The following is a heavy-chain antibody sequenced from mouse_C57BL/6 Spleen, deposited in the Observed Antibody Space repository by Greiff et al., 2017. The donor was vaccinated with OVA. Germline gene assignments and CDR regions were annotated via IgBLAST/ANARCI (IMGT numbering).Heavy chain of an antibody. CDR1: GFTFSDYY. Sequence: EVMLVESEGGLVQPGSSMKLSCTASGFTFSDYYMAWVRQVPEKGLEWVANINYDGSSTYYLDSLKSRFIISRDNAKNILYLQMSSLKSEDTATYYCARGRLLQWYFDVWGTGTTVTVSS. CDR3: ARGRLLQWYFDV. J-gene: IGHJ1*03. D-gene: IGHD2-3*01. CDR2: INYDGSST. V-gene: IGHV5-16*01.